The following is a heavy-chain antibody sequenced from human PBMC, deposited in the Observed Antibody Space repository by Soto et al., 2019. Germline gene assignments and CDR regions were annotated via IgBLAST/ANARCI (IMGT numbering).Heavy chain of an antibody. CDR2: IVNTGDTT. V-gene: IGHV3-23*01. J-gene: IGHJ5*01. CDR3: AKAVTGGGAFDY. Sequence: EVLLLESGGGLVQPGGSLRLSCAASGFTFSSYAMSWVRQAPGEGLEWVSAIVNTGDTTYYTDSVKGRFTISRDNSKNTVFLQMNSLRAEDTAVYYGAKAVTGGGAFDYWGHGSLVTVSS. CDR1: GFTFSSYA. D-gene: IGHD3-16*01.